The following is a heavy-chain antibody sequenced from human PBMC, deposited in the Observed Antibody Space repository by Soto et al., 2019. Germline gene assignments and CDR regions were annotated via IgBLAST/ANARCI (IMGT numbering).Heavy chain of an antibody. V-gene: IGHV3-30*18. CDR2: ISYDGSNK. Sequence: PVGSLRLSCAASGFTFSSYGMHWVRQAPGKGLEWVAVISYDGSNKYYADSVEGRFTISRDNSKNTLYLQMNSLRAEDTAVYYCAKDRDYDSLDYWGQGTLVTVSS. CDR1: GFTFSSYG. D-gene: IGHD3-22*01. CDR3: AKDRDYDSLDY. J-gene: IGHJ4*02.